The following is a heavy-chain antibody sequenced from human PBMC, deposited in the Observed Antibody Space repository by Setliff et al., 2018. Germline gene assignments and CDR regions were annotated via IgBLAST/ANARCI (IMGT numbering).Heavy chain of an antibody. CDR2: IIPILGVP. V-gene: IGHV1-69*16. Sequence: GASVKVSCKASGDTFGSYTISWLRQAPGQGLEWMGGIIPILGVPNYAQKFRGRVTITTDESTSTAYMELDSLGSEDTAVYYCARSPAVLGIVYLDPWGQGTLVTVSS. D-gene: IGHD2-15*01. CDR1: GDTFGSYT. J-gene: IGHJ5*02. CDR3: ARSPAVLGIVYLDP.